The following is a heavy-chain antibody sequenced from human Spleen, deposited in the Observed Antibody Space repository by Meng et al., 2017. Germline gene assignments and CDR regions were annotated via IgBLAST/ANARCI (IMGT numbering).Heavy chain of an antibody. V-gene: IGHV4-4*02. J-gene: IGHJ4*02. D-gene: IGHD2-2*01. CDR2: IPHRGSS. CDR1: GDSITNHNW. CDR3: ARLNWGTGAAMIDN. Sequence: QLQLQESGPARVKPSETLSLTCAVSGDSITNHNWWAWVRQPPGKGLEWIGEIPHRGSSAYNPSLKSRVSMSIDKSMNQFSLRLTSVTAADTSFYYCARLNWGTGAAMIDNWGQGTLVTFSS.